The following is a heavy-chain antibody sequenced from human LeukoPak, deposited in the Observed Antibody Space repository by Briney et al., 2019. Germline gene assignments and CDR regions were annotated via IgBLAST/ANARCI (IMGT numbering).Heavy chain of an antibody. CDR2: ISSSGSSI. CDR1: GFTFSTYE. CDR3: ARDRVNWNDGFDP. V-gene: IGHV3-48*03. D-gene: IGHD1-20*01. Sequence: PGGSLRLSCAASGFTFSTYEMNWVRQAPGKGLERVSYISSSGSSIYYADSVKGPFTISRDNAKNSLYLQMNSLRAEDTAVYYCARDRVNWNDGFDPGGQGTLVTVSS. J-gene: IGHJ5*02.